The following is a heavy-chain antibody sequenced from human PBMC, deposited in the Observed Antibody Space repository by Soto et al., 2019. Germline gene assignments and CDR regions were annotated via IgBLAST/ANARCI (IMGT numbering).Heavy chain of an antibody. Sequence: EVQLVESGGGLVKPGGSLRLSCAASGFTFSSYSMHWVRQAPGKGLEWVSSISSSSTYIKYADSVKDRFTISRDNAKNSLYLQMNSLRAEDTAVYYCARGEGYFDWSAPRYWGQGTLVTVSS. D-gene: IGHD3-9*01. J-gene: IGHJ4*02. V-gene: IGHV3-21*01. CDR2: ISSSSTYI. CDR1: GFTFSSYS. CDR3: ARGEGYFDWSAPRY.